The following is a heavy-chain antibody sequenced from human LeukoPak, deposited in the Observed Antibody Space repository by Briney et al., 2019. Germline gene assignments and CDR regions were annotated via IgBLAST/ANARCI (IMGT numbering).Heavy chain of an antibody. CDR2: IWYDGSHK. D-gene: IGHD3/OR15-3a*01. CDR1: GFIFTNYG. V-gene: IGHV3-33*01. J-gene: IGHJ4*02. CDR3: ARSNGFWGRLDDY. Sequence: PGGSLRLSCAASGFIFTNYGMHWVRQAPGKGPKWLAVIWYDGSHKYYADSVQGRFTISRDSSHLYLQMNNLTVDDTGLYYCARSNGFWGRLDDYWGQGTQVTVSS.